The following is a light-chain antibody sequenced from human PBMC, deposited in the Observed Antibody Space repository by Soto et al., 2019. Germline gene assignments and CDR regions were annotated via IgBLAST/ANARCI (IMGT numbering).Light chain of an antibody. CDR2: GAS. CDR3: QHYNNWPPWT. CDR1: QSVSSN. Sequence: EIVMTQSPATLSVSPGERATLSCRASQSVSSNLAWYQHKPGQAPRLLIFGASTRATGIPARFSGSGSGTESTLTISSLQSDDLAVYYCQHYNNWPPWTFAQGTEVEI. V-gene: IGKV3-15*01. J-gene: IGKJ1*01.